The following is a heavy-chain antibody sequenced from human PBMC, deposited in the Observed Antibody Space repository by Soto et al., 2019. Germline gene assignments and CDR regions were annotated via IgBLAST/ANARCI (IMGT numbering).Heavy chain of an antibody. J-gene: IGHJ4*02. CDR3: AKVEGFAIVGQLGY. D-gene: IGHD1-26*01. Sequence: QVQLVESGGGVVQPGRSLRLSCAASGFTFSSYGMHWVGQAPGKGLEWVAVISYDGSNKYYADSVKGRFTISRDNSKNTLYLQMNSLRAEDTAVYYCAKVEGFAIVGQLGYWGQGTLVTVSS. V-gene: IGHV3-30*18. CDR1: GFTFSSYG. CDR2: ISYDGSNK.